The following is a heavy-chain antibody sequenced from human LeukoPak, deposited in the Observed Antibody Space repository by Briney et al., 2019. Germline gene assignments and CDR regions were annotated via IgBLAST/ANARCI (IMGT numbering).Heavy chain of an antibody. CDR1: EFTFSSYS. CDR3: ANNDRGTLDY. J-gene: IGHJ4*02. CDR2: ISSGSSNI. V-gene: IGHV3-48*01. D-gene: IGHD1-1*01. Sequence: GGSLRLSCAASEFTFSSYSMIWVRQAPGKGLEWISYISSGSSNIYYADSVKGRFTISRDNSKNTLYLQMNSLRAEDTAVYYCANNDRGTLDYWGQGTLVTVSS.